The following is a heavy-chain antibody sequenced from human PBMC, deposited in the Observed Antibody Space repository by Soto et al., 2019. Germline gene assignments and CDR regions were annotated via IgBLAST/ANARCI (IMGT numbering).Heavy chain of an antibody. Sequence: PSETLSLTCTVSGGSISSGGYCWSWIRQHPGKGLEWIGYIYYSGSTYYNPSLKSRVTISVDTSKNQFSLKLSSVTAADTAVYYCASSKNPYYDFWSGYSVYYGMDVWGQGTTVTVSS. CDR2: IYYSGST. D-gene: IGHD3-3*01. V-gene: IGHV4-31*03. CDR1: GGSISSGGYC. CDR3: ASSKNPYYDFWSGYSVYYGMDV. J-gene: IGHJ6*02.